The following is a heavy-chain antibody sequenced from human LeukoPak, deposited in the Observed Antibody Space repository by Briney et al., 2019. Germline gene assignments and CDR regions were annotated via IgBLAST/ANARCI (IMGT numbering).Heavy chain of an antibody. CDR2: IHTSGDT. D-gene: IGHD4-17*01. CDR1: GLTGSHNY. V-gene: IGHV3-53*01. CDR3: IVFGDSNH. Sequence: GGSLRLSCAASGLTGSHNYVSWVRQAPGKGLEWASAIHTSGDTCYADSVKGRFTISRDTSKNTLYLQINSLRVEDTAVYYCIVFGDSNHWGQGTLVTVSS. J-gene: IGHJ5*02.